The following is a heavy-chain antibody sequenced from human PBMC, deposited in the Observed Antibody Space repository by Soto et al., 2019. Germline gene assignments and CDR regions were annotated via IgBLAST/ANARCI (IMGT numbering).Heavy chain of an antibody. J-gene: IGHJ4*02. V-gene: IGHV4-59*01. CDR2: IYYSGST. D-gene: IGHD1-7*01. CDR1: GGSISSYY. Sequence: SETLSLTCTVSGGSISSYYWSWIRQPPGKVLEWIGYIYYSGSTNYNPYLKSRVTISVDTSKNQFSLKLSSVTAADTAVYYCARVWPTITGTTWVFDYWGKGTLVTVSS. CDR3: ARVWPTITGTTWVFDY.